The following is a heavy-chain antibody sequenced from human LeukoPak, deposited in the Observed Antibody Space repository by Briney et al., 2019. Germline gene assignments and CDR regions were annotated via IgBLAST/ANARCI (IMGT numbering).Heavy chain of an antibody. Sequence: PGGSLRLSCAASGFTLSGFAMSWVCRTPGKGLEWVSGISGSGDNTLYADSVKGRFTISRDNSKNTLYLEMNSLRAEDTAIYYCAKMKGHPLPKYYMDVWGQGTTVTVSS. J-gene: IGHJ6*01. V-gene: IGHV3-23*01. CDR3: AKMKGHPLPKYYMDV. D-gene: IGHD1-26*01. CDR1: GFTLSGFA. CDR2: ISGSGDNT.